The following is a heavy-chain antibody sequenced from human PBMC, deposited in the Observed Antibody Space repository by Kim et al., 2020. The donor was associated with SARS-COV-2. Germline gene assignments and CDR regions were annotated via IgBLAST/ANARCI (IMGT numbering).Heavy chain of an antibody. CDR2: VGPDGSRK. CDR1: GFTFSYYW. Sequence: GGSLRLSCAASGFTFSYYWMRWVRQGPGGGLVCVSWVGPDGSRKNYADSVQGRFTISRDNAKNTLYLQMNSLRAEDTAVYYRAISTGSTIYWGKGTMV. J-gene: IGHJ4*02. CDR3: AISTGSTIY. V-gene: IGHV3-74*01. D-gene: IGHD2-8*01.